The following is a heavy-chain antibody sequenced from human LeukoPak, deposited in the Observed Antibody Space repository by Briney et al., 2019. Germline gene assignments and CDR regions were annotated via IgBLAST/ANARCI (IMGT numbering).Heavy chain of an antibody. CDR1: GGTFSSYA. Sequence: SVKVSCKASGGTFSSYAISWVRQAPGQGLEWMGGIIPIFGTANYAQKFQGRVTITADESTSTAYMELSSLRSEDTAVYYCARAEMYNWNSNPFDYWGQGTLVTVSS. D-gene: IGHD1-7*01. CDR2: IIPIFGTA. V-gene: IGHV1-69*13. J-gene: IGHJ4*02. CDR3: ARAEMYNWNSNPFDY.